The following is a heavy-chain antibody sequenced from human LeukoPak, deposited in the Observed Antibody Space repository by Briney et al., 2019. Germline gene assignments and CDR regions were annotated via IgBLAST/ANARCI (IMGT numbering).Heavy chain of an antibody. CDR2: IIPIFGTA. Sequence: SVKVSCKASGYTFTGYYMHWVRQAPGQGLEWMGGIIPIFGTANYAQKFQGRVTITADESTSTAYMELSSLRSEDTAVYYCARAQYCSSTSCYFNQHGSVDYYYMDVWGKGTTVTISS. J-gene: IGHJ6*03. CDR3: ARAQYCSSTSCYFNQHGSVDYYYMDV. CDR1: GYTFTGYY. V-gene: IGHV1-69*13. D-gene: IGHD2-2*01.